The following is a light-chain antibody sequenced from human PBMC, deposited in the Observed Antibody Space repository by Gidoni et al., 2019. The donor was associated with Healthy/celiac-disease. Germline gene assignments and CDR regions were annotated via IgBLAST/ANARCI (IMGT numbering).Light chain of an antibody. V-gene: IGKV1-39*01. CDR3: QQSYSTPFT. J-gene: IGKJ3*01. CDR1: QSISSY. Sequence: DNQMTQSPSSLSASVGDRVTITCRASQSISSYLNWYQQKPGKAPKLLIYAASSLQSGVPSRFSGSGSGTDFTLTISSLQPEDFATYYSQQSYSTPFTFGPGTKVDIK. CDR2: AAS.